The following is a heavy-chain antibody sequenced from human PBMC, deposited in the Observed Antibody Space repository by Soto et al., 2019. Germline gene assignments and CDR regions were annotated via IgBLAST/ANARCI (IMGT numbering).Heavy chain of an antibody. CDR2: ISGSGGRT. V-gene: IGHV3-23*01. Sequence: GSMRLSCAASGFTFSIYAVSWVRQAPGKGLEWVSAISGSGGRTYYADSVKGRFTVSRDNYKNTVYLQMNSLRAEDTAVYYCEQEDLGPTTASFDYWRQGTLVTVSS. CDR3: EQEDLGPTTASFDY. CDR1: GFTFSIYA. D-gene: IGHD5-12*01. J-gene: IGHJ4*02.